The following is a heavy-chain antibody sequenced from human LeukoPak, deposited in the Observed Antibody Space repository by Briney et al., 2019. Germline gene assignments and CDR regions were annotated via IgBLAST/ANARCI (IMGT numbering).Heavy chain of an antibody. J-gene: IGHJ6*03. CDR1: GGTFSSYA. CDR3: GGGARDYYYYYMDV. V-gene: IGHV1-69*05. CDR2: IIPIFGTA. Sequence: GASVKVSCKASGGTFSSYAISWVRQAPGQGLEWMGGIIPIFGTANYAQKFQGRVTITTDESTSTAYMELSSLRSEDTAVYYCGGGARDYYYYYMDVWGKGTTVTVSS.